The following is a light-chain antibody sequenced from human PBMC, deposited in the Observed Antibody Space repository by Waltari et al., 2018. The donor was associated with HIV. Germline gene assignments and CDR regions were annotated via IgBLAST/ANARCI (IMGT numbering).Light chain of an antibody. CDR2: MNT. CDR3: QSYDTSLGASV. V-gene: IGLV1-40*01. J-gene: IGLJ3*02. CDR1: KSNIGAPYD. Sequence: QSVLTQPPSVSGAPGRSVIITCTGTKSNIGAPYDVPWYQQLPGAAPKPLISMNTIRPSGVRDRLSVSRSGTSASLAITGLQAGDEADYYCQSYDTSLGASVFGGGTKLTVL.